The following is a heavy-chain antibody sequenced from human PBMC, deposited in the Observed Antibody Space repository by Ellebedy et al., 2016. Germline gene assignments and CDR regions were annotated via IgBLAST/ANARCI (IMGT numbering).Heavy chain of an antibody. CDR3: ARDVSLYSSSPSFDF. D-gene: IGHD6-6*01. V-gene: IGHV4-59*02. CDR1: GGSVDTYY. J-gene: IGHJ4*02. CDR2: VFYGGST. Sequence: GSLRLSXTVSGGSVDTYYWTWIRQSPGKGLEWIGYVFYGGSTKYNPSLRSRVTISLDTSRNQFSLKVTSVAAADTAVYYCARDVSLYSSSPSFDFWGQGILVTVSS.